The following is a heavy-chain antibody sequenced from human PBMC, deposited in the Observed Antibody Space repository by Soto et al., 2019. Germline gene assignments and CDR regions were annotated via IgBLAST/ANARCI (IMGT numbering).Heavy chain of an antibody. Sequence: SETLSLTCTVSGCSISSYYWSWIRQPPGKGLEWIGYIYYSGSTNYNPSLKSRVTISVDTSKNQFSLKLSSVTAADTAVYYCATYGYNYDGYFDYWGQGTLVTVSS. CDR2: IYYSGST. J-gene: IGHJ4*02. CDR1: GCSISSYY. V-gene: IGHV4-59*01. CDR3: ATYGYNYDGYFDY. D-gene: IGHD5-12*01.